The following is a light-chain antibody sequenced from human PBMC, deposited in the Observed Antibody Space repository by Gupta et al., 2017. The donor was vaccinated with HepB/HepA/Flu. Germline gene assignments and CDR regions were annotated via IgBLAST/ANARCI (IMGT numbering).Light chain of an antibody. CDR1: SGHSSND. V-gene: IGLV4-69*01. CDR2: VSGDGRL. J-gene: IGLJ3*02. Sequence: QAVLTQSPSASASLGAAVKMTCPLTSGHSSNDIVWHQLRPGMGPRVLMRVSGDGRLNKGDGILYRFSASTSGAERHLTISTVHSADEADYYCQTWGSGLRVVFGGGTKLTVL. CDR3: QTWGSGLRVV.